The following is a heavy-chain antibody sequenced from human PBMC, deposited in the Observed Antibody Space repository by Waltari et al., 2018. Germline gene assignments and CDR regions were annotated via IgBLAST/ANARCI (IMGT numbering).Heavy chain of an antibody. CDR2: IISSSSYI. CDR1: GFTFRSYN. J-gene: IGHJ4*02. V-gene: IGHV3-21*01. D-gene: IGHD2-15*01. CDR3: ARDGRSGGRFDY. Sequence: EVQLVESGGGLVKPGGSLRLSCAASGFTFRSYNMNWVRQAPGRGLEGVSSIISSSSYIYYADSVKGRFTISRDNAKNSLYLQMNSLRAEDTAVYYCARDGRSGGRFDYWGQGTLVTVSS.